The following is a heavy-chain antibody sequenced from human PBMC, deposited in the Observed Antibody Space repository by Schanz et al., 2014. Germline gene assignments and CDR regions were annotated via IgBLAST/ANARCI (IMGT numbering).Heavy chain of an antibody. J-gene: IGHJ3*02. V-gene: IGHV1-69*02. CDR1: GGTFSTYP. CDR3: AFERDDAYDI. D-gene: IGHD3-9*01. CDR2: IIPSLGLA. Sequence: QVQLVQSGAEVKKPGSSMKVSCKASGGTFSTYPINWLRQAPGQGLEWMGRIIPSLGLAKYEQKFQDKVTITADTSTSTAYMELSGLRPEDTSGYYCAFERDDAYDIWGRGTTVTVSS.